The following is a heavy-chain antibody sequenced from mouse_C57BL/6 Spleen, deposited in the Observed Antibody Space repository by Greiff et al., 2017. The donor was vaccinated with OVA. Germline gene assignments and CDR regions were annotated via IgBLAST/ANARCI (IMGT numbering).Heavy chain of an antibody. D-gene: IGHD4-1*01. CDR3: ARSRTGTDAMDY. Sequence: QVQLKQPGAELVKPGASVKLSCKASGYTFTSYWMHWVKQRPGQGLEWIGMIHPNSGSTNYNEKFKSKATLTVDKSSSTAYMQLSSLTSEDSAVYYCARSRTGTDAMDYWGQVTSVTVSS. CDR2: IHPNSGST. CDR1: GYTFTSYW. J-gene: IGHJ4*01. V-gene: IGHV1-64*01.